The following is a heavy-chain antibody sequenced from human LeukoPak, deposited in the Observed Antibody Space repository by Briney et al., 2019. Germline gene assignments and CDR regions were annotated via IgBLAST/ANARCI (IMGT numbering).Heavy chain of an antibody. J-gene: IGHJ4*02. V-gene: IGHV1-3*01. D-gene: IGHD2/OR15-2a*01. Sequence: GASVKVSCKASGYTFTSYAMHWVRQAPGQRLEWMGWIYAGNGNTKYSQKFQGRVTITRDTSASTAYMELSSLRSEDTAVYYCARAENRYFDYWGQGTLVTVSS. CDR2: IYAGNGNT. CDR1: GYTFTSYA. CDR3: ARAENRYFDY.